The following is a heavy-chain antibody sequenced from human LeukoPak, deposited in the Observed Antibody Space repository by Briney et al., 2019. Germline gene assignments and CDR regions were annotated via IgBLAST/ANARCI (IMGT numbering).Heavy chain of an antibody. CDR2: IKQDGSEK. D-gene: IGHD6-13*01. V-gene: IGHV3-7*01. Sequence: PGGSLRLSCAASGFTFDSHYMTWVRQAPGKGLEWVANIKQDGSEKNYVDSVKGRFTISRDNAKNSVYLQMSSLRAEDTGVYYCATTLNIAAPGHLWGQGALVTVSS. J-gene: IGHJ4*02. CDR3: ATTLNIAAPGHL. CDR1: GFTFDSHY.